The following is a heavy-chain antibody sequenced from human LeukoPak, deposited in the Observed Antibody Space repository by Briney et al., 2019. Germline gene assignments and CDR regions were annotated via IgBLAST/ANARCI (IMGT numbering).Heavy chain of an antibody. CDR3: ARDGNLGYCSSTSCYL. D-gene: IGHD2-2*01. CDR1: GFTVSSNY. J-gene: IGHJ4*02. CDR2: IYSGGST. Sequence: GGSLRLSCAASGFTVSSNYMSWVRQAPGKGLEWVSVIYSGGSTYYADSVMGRFTISRDNSKNTLYLQMNSLRAEDTAVYYCARDGNLGYCSSTSCYLWGQGTLVTVSS. V-gene: IGHV3-66*01.